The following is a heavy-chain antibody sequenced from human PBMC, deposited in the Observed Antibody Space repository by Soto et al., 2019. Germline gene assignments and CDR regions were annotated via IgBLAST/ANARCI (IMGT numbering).Heavy chain of an antibody. V-gene: IGHV3-20*01. CDR1: GFTFDDYG. J-gene: IGHJ3*02. CDR2: INWNGGST. Sequence: GGSLRLSCAASGFTFDDYGMSWVRQAPGKGLEWVSGINWNGGSTGYADSVKGRFTISRDNAKNSLYLQMNSLRAEDTALYHCARDRDSGSNDAFDIWGQGTMVTVSS. D-gene: IGHD3-10*01. CDR3: ARDRDSGSNDAFDI.